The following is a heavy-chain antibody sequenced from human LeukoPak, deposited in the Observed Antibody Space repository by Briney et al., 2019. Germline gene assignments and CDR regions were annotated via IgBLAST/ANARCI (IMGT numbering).Heavy chain of an antibody. J-gene: IGHJ3*01. V-gene: IGHV4-39*07. D-gene: IGHD6-25*01. CDR2: VFYSGST. Sequence: PSETLSLTCTVSGGSISSSGHYWGWVRQPPGKGLEWIGNVFYSGSTYYNPSLKSRITISVDTSKNQFSLRLRSVTAADTAVYYCADLAGETEAFHVWGQGTMVTVSS. CDR3: ADLAGETEAFHV. CDR1: GGSISSSGHY.